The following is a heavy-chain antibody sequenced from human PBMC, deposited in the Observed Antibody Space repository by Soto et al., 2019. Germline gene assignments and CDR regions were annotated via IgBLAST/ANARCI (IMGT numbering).Heavy chain of an antibody. V-gene: IGHV3-11*01. CDR2: IGSSGRTI. J-gene: IGHJ4*02. CDR3: ASGGSLAPEY. D-gene: IGHD3-16*01. CDR1: GFNFSDYY. Sequence: QVQLVESGGGLVKPGESLRLSCAASGFNFSDYYMTWIRQAPGKGLEWVSSIGSSGRTIYYADSVKGRFTISRDNAKKSVILQMSCLSVEDTAVYYCASGGSLAPEYWVQGTLVTVSS.